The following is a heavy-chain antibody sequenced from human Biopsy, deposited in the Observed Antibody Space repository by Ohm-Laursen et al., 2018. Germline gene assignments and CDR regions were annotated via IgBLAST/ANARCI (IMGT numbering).Heavy chain of an antibody. CDR2: ITVSADTT. CDR1: GFTFSSYA. J-gene: IGHJ4*02. Sequence: SLRLSCTAFGFTFSSYAMNWVRQAPGKGLEWVSAITVSADTTYYADSVRGRFTVSRDNSQNTLYLQMNSLRAEDTAVYFCARGGPHVRAGGSAFDYWGQGTLVTVSS. CDR3: ARGGPHVRAGGSAFDY. V-gene: IGHV3-23*01. D-gene: IGHD2-2*01.